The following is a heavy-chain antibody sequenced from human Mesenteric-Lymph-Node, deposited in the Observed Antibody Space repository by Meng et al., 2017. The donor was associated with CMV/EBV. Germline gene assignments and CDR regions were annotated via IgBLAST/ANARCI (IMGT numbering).Heavy chain of an antibody. CDR2: IYPTDSDT. Sequence: GESLKISCQGSGYSFTTYWIGWVRQMPGKGLEWMGIIYPTDSDTRYSPSFQGQVTISADKSISTAYLQWSSLKASDSAMYYCARPTVYSSGWYFDYWGQGTLVTVSS. V-gene: IGHV5-51*01. CDR1: GYSFTTYW. D-gene: IGHD6-19*01. J-gene: IGHJ4*02. CDR3: ARPTVYSSGWYFDY.